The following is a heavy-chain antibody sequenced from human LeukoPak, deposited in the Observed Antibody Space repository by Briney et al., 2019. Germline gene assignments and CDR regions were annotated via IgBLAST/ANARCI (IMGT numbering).Heavy chain of an antibody. CDR1: GGSISSYY. J-gene: IGHJ4*02. CDR2: IYYSGSA. V-gene: IGHV4-59*01. D-gene: IGHD6-19*01. Sequence: SETLSLTCTVSGGSISSYYWSWIRQPPGKGLEWIGYIYYSGSATYNPSLKSRVTISLNTSKNQFSLKLSSVTAADTALYYCAGRSRSAWYYDYGGQGTLVIVSS. CDR3: AGRSRSAWYYDY.